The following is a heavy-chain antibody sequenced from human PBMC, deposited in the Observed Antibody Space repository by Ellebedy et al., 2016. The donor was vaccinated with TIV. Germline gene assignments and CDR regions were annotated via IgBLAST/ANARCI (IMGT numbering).Heavy chain of an antibody. J-gene: IGHJ4*02. D-gene: IGHD6-19*01. CDR2: ISYDGNYK. Sequence: GESLKISCAASGFTFSSFAMHWVRQPPGKGLEWVAHISYDGNYKYYADSVKGRFSISRDKSKNTLYLQMHSLRGEDTAVYYCAREVGSGWKFFDYWGQGTLVTVSS. CDR3: AREVGSGWKFFDY. CDR1: GFTFSSFA. V-gene: IGHV3-30*03.